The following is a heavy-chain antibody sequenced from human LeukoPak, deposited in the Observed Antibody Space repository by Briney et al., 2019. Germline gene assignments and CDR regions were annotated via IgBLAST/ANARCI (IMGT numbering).Heavy chain of an antibody. D-gene: IGHD3-3*01. J-gene: IGHJ3*02. Sequence: SVKVSCKASGGTFSSYAISWVRQAPGQGLEWMGGIIPIFGTANYAQKFQGRVTITTNESTSTAYMELSSLRSEDTAVYYCASRFPAAGAFDIWGQGTMVTVSS. CDR2: IIPIFGTA. V-gene: IGHV1-69*05. CDR1: GGTFSSYA. CDR3: ASRFPAAGAFDI.